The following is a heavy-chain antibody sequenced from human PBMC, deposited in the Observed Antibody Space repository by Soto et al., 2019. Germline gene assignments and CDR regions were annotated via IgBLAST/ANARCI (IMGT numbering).Heavy chain of an antibody. D-gene: IGHD5-18*01. CDR3: AKGPGTAVVTEFDY. V-gene: IGHV3-23*01. CDR1: GFTFGSYA. J-gene: IGHJ4*02. Sequence: PGGSLRLSCAASGFTFGSYAMSWVRQAPGKGLEWVSAISASSGNTYYADSVKGRFTISRDNSKNTLYLQTNRLRGEDTAVYYCAKGPGTAVVTEFDYWGQGTLVTV. CDR2: ISASSGNT.